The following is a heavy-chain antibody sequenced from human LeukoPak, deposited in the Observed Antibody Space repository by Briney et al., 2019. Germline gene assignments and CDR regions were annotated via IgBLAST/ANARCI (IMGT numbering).Heavy chain of an antibody. CDR3: AKDRDLDCSGGSCYSDDAFDI. V-gene: IGHV3-30*02. D-gene: IGHD2-15*01. Sequence: PGGSLRLSCAASGFTFSSYGMHWVRQAPGKGLEWVAFIRYDGSNKYYADSVKGRFTISRDNSKNTLYLQMNSLRAEDTAVYYCAKDRDLDCSGGSCYSDDAFDIWGQGTMVTVPS. J-gene: IGHJ3*02. CDR2: IRYDGSNK. CDR1: GFTFSSYG.